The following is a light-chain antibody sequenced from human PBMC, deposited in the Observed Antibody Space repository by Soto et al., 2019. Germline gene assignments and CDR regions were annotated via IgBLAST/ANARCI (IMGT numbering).Light chain of an antibody. CDR3: SSSAGTNSFVL. Sequence: QSLLTQPPSASGSPGQSVTISCTGTSSDIGGYNSVSWYQQHPGKAPKLMIYEVNTRPLGVPERFSGSKSGNTASLTVSGLQADDEADYYCSSSAGTNSFVLFGGGTKLTVL. J-gene: IGLJ3*02. CDR1: SSDIGGYNS. CDR2: EVN. V-gene: IGLV2-8*01.